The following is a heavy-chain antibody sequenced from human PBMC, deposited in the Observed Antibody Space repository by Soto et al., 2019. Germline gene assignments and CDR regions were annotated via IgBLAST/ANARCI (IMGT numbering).Heavy chain of an antibody. CDR1: GGSISSSSYY. D-gene: IGHD6-6*01. CDR2: IYYSGST. J-gene: IGHJ5*02. CDR3: ARHRARNWFDP. V-gene: IGHV4-39*01. Sequence: SETLSLTCIVSGGSISSSSYYWGWIRQPPGKGLEWIGSIYYSGSTYYNPSLKSRVTISVDTSKNQFSLKLSSVTAADTAVFYWARHRARNWFDPWGQGTLVTVSS.